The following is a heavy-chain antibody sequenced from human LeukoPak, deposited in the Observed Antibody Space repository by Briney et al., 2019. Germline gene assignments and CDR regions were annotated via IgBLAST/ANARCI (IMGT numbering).Heavy chain of an antibody. V-gene: IGHV4-59*01. Sequence: SETLSLTCTVSGGSISSYYWNWIRQPPGKGLEWIGSIYYSGSTNYNPSLKSRVTISVDTSKNQFSLKLSSVSAADTAVYYCARGVPYYYDNSGYPFDYWGQGTLVTVSS. CDR3: ARGVPYYYDNSGYPFDY. J-gene: IGHJ4*02. CDR2: IYYSGST. CDR1: GGSISSYY. D-gene: IGHD3-22*01.